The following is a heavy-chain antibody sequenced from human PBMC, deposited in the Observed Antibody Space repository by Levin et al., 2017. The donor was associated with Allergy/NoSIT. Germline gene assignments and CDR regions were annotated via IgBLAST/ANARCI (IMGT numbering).Heavy chain of an antibody. Sequence: SQTLSLPCTVSGGSITSSGYSWSWIRQPPGKALEWIGYIYHSGSTYYNPSLRSRVTISVDRSKNHFSLNLNSVTAADTAVYYCARTRYCSGTTCLNWIDPWGQGTLVTVSS. CDR3: ARTRYCSGTTCLNWIDP. J-gene: IGHJ5*02. D-gene: IGHD2-2*01. CDR1: GGSITSSGYS. V-gene: IGHV4-30-2*01. CDR2: IYHSGST.